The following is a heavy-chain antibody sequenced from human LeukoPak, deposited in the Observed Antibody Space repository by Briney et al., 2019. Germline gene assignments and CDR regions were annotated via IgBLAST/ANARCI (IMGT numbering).Heavy chain of an antibody. CDR1: GFSFSRFY. J-gene: IGHJ4*02. CDR3: TRAEGLGPGAHFDQ. CDR2: IPTSGISV. V-gene: IGHV3-11*01. Sequence: PGGSLRLSCAASGFSFSRFYMSWVRQTPGKALEWISYIPTSGISVQYADSVRGRFTASRDDAMNSLHLQMDSLRVEDTAVYYCTRAEGLGPGAHFDQWGQGALVIVFS.